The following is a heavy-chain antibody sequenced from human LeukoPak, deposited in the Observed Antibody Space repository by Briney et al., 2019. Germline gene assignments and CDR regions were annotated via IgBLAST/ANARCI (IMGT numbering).Heavy chain of an antibody. CDR3: ARDRGRAGYYGMDV. J-gene: IGHJ6*02. Sequence: AGGSLRLSCAASGFTFSSYGMHWVRQAPGKGLEWVAVIWYDGSNKYYADSVKGRFTISRDNSKNTLYLQMNSLRAEDTAVYYCARDRGRAGYYGMDVWGQGTTVTVSS. D-gene: IGHD6-19*01. CDR2: IWYDGSNK. V-gene: IGHV3-33*01. CDR1: GFTFSSYG.